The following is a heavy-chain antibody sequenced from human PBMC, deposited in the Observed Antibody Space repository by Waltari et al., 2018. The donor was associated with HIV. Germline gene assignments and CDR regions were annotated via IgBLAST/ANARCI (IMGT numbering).Heavy chain of an antibody. Sequence: LVQSGGGLVQPGGSLQLSCAASGFSFSASWMPWVSQRPWMGLEWVSRIKSDGGDATYADSVKGRFTVSRDNAKNTLFLEMSSLRVEDTAVYYCARDDYDFWSGPRRDKNYGMDVWGQGTAVTVSS. CDR2: IKSDGGDA. CDR1: GFSFSASW. CDR3: ARDDYDFWSGPRRDKNYGMDV. J-gene: IGHJ6*02. V-gene: IGHV3-74*01. D-gene: IGHD3-3*01.